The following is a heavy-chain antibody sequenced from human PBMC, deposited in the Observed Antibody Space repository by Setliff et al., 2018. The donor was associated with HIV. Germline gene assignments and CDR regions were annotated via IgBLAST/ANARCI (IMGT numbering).Heavy chain of an antibody. CDR2: IYTSGST. Sequence: SETLSLTCTVSGGSISSGSYYWSWIRQPAGKGLEWIGHIYTSGSTNYNPSLKSRVTISVDTSKNQFSLKLSSVAAADTAVYYCARMRGVVVVAAILILAADAFDIWAKGQWSPSPQ. D-gene: IGHD2-15*01. CDR3: ARMRGVVVVAAILILAADAFDI. J-gene: IGHJ3*02. V-gene: IGHV4-61*09. CDR1: GGSISSGSYY.